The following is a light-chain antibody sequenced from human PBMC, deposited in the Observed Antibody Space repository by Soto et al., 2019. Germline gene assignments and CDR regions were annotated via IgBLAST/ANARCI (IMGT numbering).Light chain of an antibody. CDR1: HDISDY. CDR3: QQYDNVPLT. CDR2: DAS. J-gene: IGKJ4*01. Sequence: DVQMTQSPSSLSASVGDRVTITCQASHDISDYLNWYQYKPGEAPKLLIYDASKLVAGLPSRFSGRGSGTDFTFSISSLQPEDIATYYCQQYDNVPLTFGGGTKVDIK. V-gene: IGKV1-33*01.